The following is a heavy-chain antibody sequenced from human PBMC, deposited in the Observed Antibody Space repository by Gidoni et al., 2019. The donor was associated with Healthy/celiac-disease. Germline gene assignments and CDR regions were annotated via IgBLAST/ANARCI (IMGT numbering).Heavy chain of an antibody. CDR1: GFSVNSYA. J-gene: IGHJ4*02. CDR2: IPLHGSSP. CDR3: ARGGREDRVFGVVITHFYFDF. D-gene: IGHD3-3*01. V-gene: IGHV3-30*04. Sequence: VQLVESGGGVVQPGRSLRLSCAASGFSVNSYAMHWVRQAPGKGLEWVAVIPLHGSSPYYADSVKGRFTISRDNSRNTVYLQMNSLRTEDTAVYHCARGGREDRVFGVVITHFYFDFWGQGTLVTVSS.